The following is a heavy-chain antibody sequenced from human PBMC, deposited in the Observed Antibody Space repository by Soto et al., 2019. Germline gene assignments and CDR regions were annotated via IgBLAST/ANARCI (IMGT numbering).Heavy chain of an antibody. V-gene: IGHV5-51*01. Sequence: PGESLKISCKGSGYSFTSYWIGWVRQMPGKGLEWMGIIYPGDSDTRYSPSFQGQVNISADKSISTAYLQWSSLKAAETAMYYCTRQGLDGYNAYYFAYWGQGTLVTVSS. CDR2: IYPGDSDT. CDR3: TRQGLDGYNAYYFAY. D-gene: IGHD5-12*01. J-gene: IGHJ4*02. CDR1: GYSFTSYW.